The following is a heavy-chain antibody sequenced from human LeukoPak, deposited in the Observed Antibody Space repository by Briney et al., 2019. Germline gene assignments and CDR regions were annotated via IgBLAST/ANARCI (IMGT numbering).Heavy chain of an antibody. CDR2: IYTIRST. V-gene: IGHV4-61*02. CDR3: AKFWLGIEAHHVNCFHP. Sequence: SQTLSLTCTVSGGSICRGSYSCSSIRQPPRKGLEWGGGIYTIRSTNYNPSLKSRVNISVDTSKNQFTLQLSSVPAAETAVYYCAKFWLGIEAHHVNCFHPWGQGTLVIVSS. D-gene: IGHD6-13*01. CDR1: GGSICRGSYS. J-gene: IGHJ5*02.